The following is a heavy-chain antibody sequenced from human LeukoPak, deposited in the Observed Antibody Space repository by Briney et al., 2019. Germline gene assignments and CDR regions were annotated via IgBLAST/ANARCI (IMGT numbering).Heavy chain of an antibody. CDR1: GYTFTSYY. Sequence: ASVKVSCKASGYTFTSYYMHWVRQAPGQGREWMGIINPSGGSTSYAQKFQGRVTMTRDMSKSTVYMELSSLRSEDTAVYYCARDDYGDYAFGYWGQGTLVTVSS. CDR2: INPSGGST. CDR3: ARDDYGDYAFGY. D-gene: IGHD4-17*01. V-gene: IGHV1-46*01. J-gene: IGHJ4*02.